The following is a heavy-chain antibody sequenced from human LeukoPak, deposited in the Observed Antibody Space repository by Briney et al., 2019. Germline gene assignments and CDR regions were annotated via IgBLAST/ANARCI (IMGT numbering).Heavy chain of an antibody. CDR1: GGTFSSYA. Sequence: ASVKVSCKASGGTFSSYAISWVRQAPGQGLEWMGRINPHSGGTIYPQRFQGRVTMTTDTSTSTAYMELRSLRSDDTAVYYCARDFGSNWGNDYWGQGTLVTVSS. V-gene: IGHV1-18*01. CDR2: INPHSGGT. CDR3: ARDFGSNWGNDY. J-gene: IGHJ4*02. D-gene: IGHD7-27*01.